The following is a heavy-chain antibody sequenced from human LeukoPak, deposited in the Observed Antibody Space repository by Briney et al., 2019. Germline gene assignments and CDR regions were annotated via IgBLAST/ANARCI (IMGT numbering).Heavy chain of an antibody. V-gene: IGHV4-59*08. CDR1: GGSISSYY. CDR2: IYYSGST. Sequence: PSETLSLTCTVSGGSISSYYWSWIRQPPGKGLEWIGNIYYSGSTNYNPSLKSRVTISVDTSKNQFSLKLSSVTAADTAVYYCARHRQVPAARMRGWFDPWGQGTLVTVSS. J-gene: IGHJ5*02. D-gene: IGHD2-2*01. CDR3: ARHRQVPAARMRGWFDP.